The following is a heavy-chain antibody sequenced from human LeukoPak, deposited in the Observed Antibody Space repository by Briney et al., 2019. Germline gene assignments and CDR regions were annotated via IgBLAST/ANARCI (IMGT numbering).Heavy chain of an antibody. CDR1: GFTFSSYW. Sequence: GGSLRLSCAASGFTFSSYWMHWVRQAPGKGLVWVSRINSDGSSTSYADSVKGRFTISRDNAKNTLYLQMNSLRDEDTAVYYCARGGYLNAFDIWGQGTMVTVSS. CDR3: ARGGYLNAFDI. CDR2: INSDGSST. V-gene: IGHV3-74*01. J-gene: IGHJ3*02. D-gene: IGHD3-22*01.